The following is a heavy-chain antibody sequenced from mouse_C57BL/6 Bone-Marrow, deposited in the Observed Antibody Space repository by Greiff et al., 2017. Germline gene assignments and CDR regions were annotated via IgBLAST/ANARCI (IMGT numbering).Heavy chain of an antibody. CDR2: ISNGGGST. J-gene: IGHJ2*01. CDR1: GFTFSDYY. CDR3: ARHDSGYDY. D-gene: IGHD3-2*02. V-gene: IGHV5-12*01. Sequence: EVKLMESGGGLVQPGGSLKLSCAASGFTFSDYYMYWVRQTPEKRLEWVAYISNGGGSTYYPDTVKGRFTISRDNAKNTLYLQMSRLKSEDTAMYYCARHDSGYDYWGQGTTLTVSS.